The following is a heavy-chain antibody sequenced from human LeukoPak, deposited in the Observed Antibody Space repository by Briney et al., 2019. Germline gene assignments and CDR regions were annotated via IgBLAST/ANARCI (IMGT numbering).Heavy chain of an antibody. Sequence: GGSLRLSCAASEFTFSAYWMHWVRQAPGKGLVWVSRIRGDGSMTNYADSVKGRFTISRDNARNTLYLQMNSLRLEDTAVYYCARENLAAAADYWGQGTVVTVSS. CDR2: IRGDGSMT. D-gene: IGHD6-25*01. CDR3: ARENLAAAADY. J-gene: IGHJ4*02. CDR1: EFTFSAYW. V-gene: IGHV3-74*01.